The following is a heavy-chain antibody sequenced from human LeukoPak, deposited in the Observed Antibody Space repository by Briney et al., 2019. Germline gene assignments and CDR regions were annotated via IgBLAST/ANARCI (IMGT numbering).Heavy chain of an antibody. V-gene: IGHV5-51*01. D-gene: IGHD3-22*01. CDR2: IYPGDSDT. CDR1: GYSFTSYW. J-gene: IGHJ5*02. Sequence: GASLKLSCKGSGYSFTSYWIGWVREMPGKGLEWRGIIYPGDSDTRYRPSFPGQFTFSADKSISTAYLQSSSLKASDTAMYYCARHYYESSGYSMNWFDPWGQGTLVTVSS. CDR3: ARHYYESSGYSMNWFDP.